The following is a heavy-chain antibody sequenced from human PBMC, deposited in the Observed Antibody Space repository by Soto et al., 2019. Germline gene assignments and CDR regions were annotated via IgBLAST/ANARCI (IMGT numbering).Heavy chain of an antibody. CDR3: ARGTAAAVDYYYYYGMYV. CDR1: DGSISSYY. D-gene: IGHD6-13*01. J-gene: IGHJ6*02. CDR2: IYYSGST. V-gene: IGHV4-59*01. Sequence: SESLSLTCTVSDGSISSYYWSWIRQPPGKGLEWIGYIYYSGSTNYNPSLKSRVTISVDTSKNQFSLKLSSVTAADTAVYYCARGTAAAVDYYYYYGMYVWGQGTTVTVSS.